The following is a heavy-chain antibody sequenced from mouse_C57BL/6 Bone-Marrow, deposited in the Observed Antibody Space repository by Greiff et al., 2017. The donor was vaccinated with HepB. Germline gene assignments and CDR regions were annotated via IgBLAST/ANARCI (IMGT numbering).Heavy chain of an antibody. CDR3: ARSRQLRPAWFAY. V-gene: IGHV1-82*01. J-gene: IGHJ3*01. Sequence: VQVVESGPELVKPGASVKISCKASGYAFSSSWMNWVKQRPGKGLEWIGRIYPGDGDTNYNGKFKGKATLTADKSSSTAYMQLSSLTSEDSAVYFCARSRQLRPAWFAYWGQGTLVTVSA. CDR2: IYPGDGDT. D-gene: IGHD3-2*02. CDR1: GYAFSSSW.